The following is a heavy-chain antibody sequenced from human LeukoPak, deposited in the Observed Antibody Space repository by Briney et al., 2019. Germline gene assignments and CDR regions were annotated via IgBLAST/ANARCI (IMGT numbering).Heavy chain of an antibody. CDR3: APSIAAATLGPENWFDP. J-gene: IGHJ5*02. CDR1: GGTFSSYA. CDR2: IIPIFGTA. D-gene: IGHD6-13*01. Sequence: GASVKVSCKASGGTFSSYAISWVRQAPGQGLEWMGGIIPIFGTANYAQKFQGRVTITADESTSTAYMELSSLRSEDTAVYYCAPSIAAATLGPENWFDPWGQGTLVTVSS. V-gene: IGHV1-69*13.